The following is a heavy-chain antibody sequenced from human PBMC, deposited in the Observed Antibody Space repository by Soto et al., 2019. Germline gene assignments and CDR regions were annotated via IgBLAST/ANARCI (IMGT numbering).Heavy chain of an antibody. CDR1: GFTFSSYA. CDR3: ARAYDSSGYYFYGMDV. J-gene: IGHJ6*02. Sequence: QVQLVESGGGVVQPGRSLRLSCAASGFTFSSYAMHWVRQAPGKGLEWVAVISYDGSNKYYADSVKGRFTISRDNSKNTLYLQMNSLRAEGTAVYYCARAYDSSGYYFYGMDVWGQGTTVTVSS. D-gene: IGHD3-22*01. CDR2: ISYDGSNK. V-gene: IGHV3-30-3*01.